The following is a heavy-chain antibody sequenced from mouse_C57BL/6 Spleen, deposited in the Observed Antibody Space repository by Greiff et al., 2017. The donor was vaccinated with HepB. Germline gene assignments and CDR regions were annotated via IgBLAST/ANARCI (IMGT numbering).Heavy chain of an antibody. CDR2: IYPGDGDT. V-gene: IGHV1-80*01. CDR3: ARGYGSSYVDY. D-gene: IGHD1-1*01. CDR1: GYAFSSYW. J-gene: IGHJ2*01. Sequence: QVQLKESGAELVKPGASVKISCKASGYAFSSYWMNWVKQRPGKGLEWIGQIYPGDGDTNYNGKFKGKATLTADKSSSTAYMQLSSLTSEDSAVYFCARGYGSSYVDYWGQGTTLTVSS.